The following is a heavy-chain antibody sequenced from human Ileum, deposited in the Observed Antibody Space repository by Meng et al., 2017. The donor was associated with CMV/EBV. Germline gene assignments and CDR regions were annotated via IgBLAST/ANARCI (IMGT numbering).Heavy chain of an antibody. CDR1: GGSMTSGGYY. V-gene: IGHV4-31*03. D-gene: IGHD6-19*01. J-gene: IGHJ5*02. Sequence: CTVSGGSMTSGGYYWSWIRQHPGKGLEWIGYIYHSGSTYYNPSLQSRATISIDTSKNQFSLKLSSVTAADTAVYYCARLAAGISWFDPWGQGSLVTVSS. CDR3: ARLAAGISWFDP. CDR2: IYHSGST.